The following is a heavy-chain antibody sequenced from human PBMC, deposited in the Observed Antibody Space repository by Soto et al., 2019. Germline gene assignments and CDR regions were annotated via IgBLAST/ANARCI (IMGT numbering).Heavy chain of an antibody. Sequence: GGSLRLSCAASGFTFDDYGMSWVRQAPGKGLEWVSGINWNGGSTGYADSVKGRFTISRDNSKNTLYLQMNSLRAEDTAVYYCAKGFGYCSGGSCYYLYFDYWGQGTLVTVSS. D-gene: IGHD2-15*01. J-gene: IGHJ4*02. CDR1: GFTFDDYG. V-gene: IGHV3-20*04. CDR3: AKGFGYCSGGSCYYLYFDY. CDR2: INWNGGST.